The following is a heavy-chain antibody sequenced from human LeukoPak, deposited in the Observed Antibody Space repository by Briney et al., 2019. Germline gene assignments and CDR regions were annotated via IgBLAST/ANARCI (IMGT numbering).Heavy chain of an antibody. CDR1: GGSISITRYY. Sequence: SSETLSLTCTVSGGSISITRYYWGWIRQPPGKGLEWIASMYSSGTTYYNPSLKSRVTISVDTSKNQFSLKLSSVTAADTAVYYCAKGLVSRRGFFDIWGQGTMVTVSS. CDR3: AKGLVSRRGFFDI. J-gene: IGHJ3*02. D-gene: IGHD5/OR15-5a*01. V-gene: IGHV4-39*07. CDR2: MYSSGTT.